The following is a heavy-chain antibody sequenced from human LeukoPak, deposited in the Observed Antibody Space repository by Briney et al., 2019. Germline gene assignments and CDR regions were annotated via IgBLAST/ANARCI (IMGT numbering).Heavy chain of an antibody. J-gene: IGHJ3*02. CDR3: ASPSVTTDAFDI. Sequence: SETLSLTCTVSGGSISSYYWSWIRQPPGKGLEWIGYIYYSGSTNYNPSLKSRVTISVDTSKNQFSLKPSSVTAADTAVYYCASPSVTTDAFDIWGQGTMVTVSS. CDR1: GGSISSYY. D-gene: IGHD4-17*01. V-gene: IGHV4-59*01. CDR2: IYYSGST.